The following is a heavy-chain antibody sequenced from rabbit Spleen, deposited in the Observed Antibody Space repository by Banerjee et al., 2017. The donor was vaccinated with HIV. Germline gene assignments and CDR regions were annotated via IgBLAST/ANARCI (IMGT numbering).Heavy chain of an antibody. CDR3: ARAPASGWNFNL. V-gene: IGHV1S40*01. Sequence: QSLEESGGGLVKPGASLTLTCTASGVSFSSNHYMCWVRQAPGKGLEWIACVYVGSDNTYYASWAKGRFTISKTSSTTVTLQVTSLTTADTATYFCARAPASGWNFNLWGQGTLVTVS. J-gene: IGHJ4*01. CDR1: GVSFSSNHY. CDR2: VYVGSDNT. D-gene: IGHD1-1*01.